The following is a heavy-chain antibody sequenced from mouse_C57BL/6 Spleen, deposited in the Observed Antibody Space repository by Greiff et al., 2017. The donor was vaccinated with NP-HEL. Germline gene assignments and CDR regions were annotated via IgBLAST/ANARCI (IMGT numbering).Heavy chain of an antibody. V-gene: IGHV1-59*01. J-gene: IGHJ2*01. Sequence: VQLQQPGAELVRPGTSVKLSCKASGYTFTSYWMHWVKQRPGQGLEWIGVIDPSDSYTNYNQKFKGKAILTVDTSSSTAYMQLSSLTSEDSAVYYCARGGSNYMYYFGYWGKGTTLTVSS. D-gene: IGHD2-5*01. CDR3: ARGGSNYMYYFGY. CDR1: GYTFTSYW. CDR2: IDPSDSYT.